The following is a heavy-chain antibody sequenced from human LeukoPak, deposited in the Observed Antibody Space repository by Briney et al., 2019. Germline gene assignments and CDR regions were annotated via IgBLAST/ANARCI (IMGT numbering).Heavy chain of an antibody. Sequence: SETLSLTCTVSGGSISNYYWSWIRQPAGKGLEWIGRFYNSGSTNCNPSLKSRVTMSLDTSKNQFSLKLSSVTAADTAVYYCARVGDYALKDWGQGTLVTVSS. CDR1: GGSISNYY. D-gene: IGHD3-16*01. V-gene: IGHV4-4*07. J-gene: IGHJ4*02. CDR3: ARVGDYALKD. CDR2: FYNSGST.